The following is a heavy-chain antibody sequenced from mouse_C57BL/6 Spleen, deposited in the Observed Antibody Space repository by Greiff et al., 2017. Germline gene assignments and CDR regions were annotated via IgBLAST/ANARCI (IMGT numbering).Heavy chain of an antibody. CDR3: TPIYYDYDYAMDY. D-gene: IGHD2-4*01. CDR1: GYTFTDYE. Sequence: VQLQQSGAELVRPGASVTLSCKASGYTFTDYEMHWVKQTPVHGLEWIGAIDPETGGTAYNQKFKGKAILTADKSSSTAYMALRSLTSEDSAVYYCTPIYYDYDYAMDYWGQGTSGTVSS. V-gene: IGHV1-15*01. CDR2: IDPETGGT. J-gene: IGHJ4*01.